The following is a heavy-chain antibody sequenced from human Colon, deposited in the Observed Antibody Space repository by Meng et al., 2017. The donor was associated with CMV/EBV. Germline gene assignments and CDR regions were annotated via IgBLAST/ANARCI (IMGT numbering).Heavy chain of an antibody. Sequence: SETLSLTCTVSGGSISSYYWSWIRQSPGWGLEWIGHIYYTGSTNYNPSLKSRVTISVDTSKNQFSLKLSPVTTADTAMYYCARVGGRYNTLGGMDVWGQGTTVTVSS. CDR3: ARVGGRYNTLGGMDV. J-gene: IGHJ6*02. D-gene: IGHD3-16*01. CDR1: GGSISSYY. CDR2: IYYTGST. V-gene: IGHV4-59*01.